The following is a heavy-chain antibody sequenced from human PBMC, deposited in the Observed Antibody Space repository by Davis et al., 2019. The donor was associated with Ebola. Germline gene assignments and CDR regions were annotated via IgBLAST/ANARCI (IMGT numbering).Heavy chain of an antibody. V-gene: IGHV4-59*08. J-gene: IGHJ4*02. D-gene: IGHD4-11*01. CDR1: GGSISNYY. CDR2: IYYSGST. CDR3: AWGYSNQWFDY. Sequence: SETLSLTCTVSGGSISNYYWSWTRQPPGKGLEWIGYIYYSGSTYYNPSLKSRVTISVDTSKNQFSLKLSSVTAADTAVYYCAWGYSNQWFDYWGQGTLVTVSS.